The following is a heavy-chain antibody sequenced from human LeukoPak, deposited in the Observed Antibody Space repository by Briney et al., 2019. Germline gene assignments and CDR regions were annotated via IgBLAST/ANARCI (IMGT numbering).Heavy chain of an antibody. Sequence: GGSPRLSCSASGFTFSSYAMHWVRQAPGKGLEYVSAISSYGGSTYYTDSVKGRFTISRDNSKNTPYLQMSSLRAEDTAVYYCVKDEVKSRDGYNLGAFDIWGQGTTVTVSS. CDR2: ISSYGGST. CDR1: GFTFSSYA. CDR3: VKDEVKSRDGYNLGAFDI. J-gene: IGHJ3*02. V-gene: IGHV3-64D*09. D-gene: IGHD5-24*01.